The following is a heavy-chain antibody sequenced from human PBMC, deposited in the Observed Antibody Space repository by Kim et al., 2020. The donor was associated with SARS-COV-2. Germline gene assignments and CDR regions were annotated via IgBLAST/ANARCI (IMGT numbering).Heavy chain of an antibody. V-gene: IGHV4-39*01. CDR3: ASPRQGGATNYYYYGMDV. Sequence: SETLSLTCTVSGGSISSSSYYWGWIRQPPGKGLEWIGSIYYSGSTYYNPSLKSRVTISVDTSKNQFSLKLSSVTAADTAVYYWASPRQGGATNYYYYGMDVWGQGPTVTVSS. D-gene: IGHD1-26*01. CDR2: IYYSGST. J-gene: IGHJ6*02. CDR1: GGSISSSSYY.